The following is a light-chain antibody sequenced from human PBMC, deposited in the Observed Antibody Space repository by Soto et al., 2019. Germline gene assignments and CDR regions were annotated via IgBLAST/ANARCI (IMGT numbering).Light chain of an antibody. CDR1: QSVSSY. CDR2: DAS. CDR3: QQRSNRPPT. J-gene: IGKJ5*01. Sequence: NVLTQSPSTLSLSQRERATLSCRASQSVSSYLAWYQQKPGQAPRLLIYDASNRATGIPARFSGSGSGTDFTLTISSLEPEDFAVYYCQQRSNRPPTSGHGTRIEIK. V-gene: IGKV3-11*01.